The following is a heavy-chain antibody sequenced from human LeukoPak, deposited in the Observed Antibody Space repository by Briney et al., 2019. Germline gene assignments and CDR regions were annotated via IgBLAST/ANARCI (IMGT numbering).Heavy chain of an antibody. Sequence: SQTLSLTCTVSGXSISSGGYYWSWIRQHPGKGLEWIGYIYYSGSTYYNPSLKSRVTISVDTSKNQFSLKLSSVTAADTAVYYCAGIDRYSYGQRTFDYWGQGTLVTVSS. D-gene: IGHD5-18*01. CDR3: AGIDRYSYGQRTFDY. J-gene: IGHJ4*02. V-gene: IGHV4-31*03. CDR1: GXSISSGGYY. CDR2: IYYSGST.